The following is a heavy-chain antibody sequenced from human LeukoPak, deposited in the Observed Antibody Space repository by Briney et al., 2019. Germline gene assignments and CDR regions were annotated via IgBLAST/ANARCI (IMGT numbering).Heavy chain of an antibody. CDR2: IYTSGNT. CDR1: GGSISSYY. J-gene: IGHJ4*02. V-gene: IGHV4-4*07. CDR3: AKYIRIGWRGFEY. Sequence: SETLSLTCTVSGGSISSYYWSWIRQPAGKGLEWIGLIYTSGNTNYNPSLKSRVTMSADTSKNQFSLKVHSVTAADTAVYYCAKYIRIGWRGFEYWGRGTLVTVSS. D-gene: IGHD3-3*01.